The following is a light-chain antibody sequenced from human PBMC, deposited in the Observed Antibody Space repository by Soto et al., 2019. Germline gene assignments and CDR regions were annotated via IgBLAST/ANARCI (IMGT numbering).Light chain of an antibody. CDR2: AAS. CDR1: QGISSY. V-gene: IGKV1-9*01. Sequence: DIQLTQSPSFLSASVGDRVTITCRASQGISSYLAWYQQKPGKATKLLVYAASTLQSGVPSRFSGSGSGTEFTLTIGSLQPEDFATYYCQQLNSYPLTFGGGTKVEIK. CDR3: QQLNSYPLT. J-gene: IGKJ4*01.